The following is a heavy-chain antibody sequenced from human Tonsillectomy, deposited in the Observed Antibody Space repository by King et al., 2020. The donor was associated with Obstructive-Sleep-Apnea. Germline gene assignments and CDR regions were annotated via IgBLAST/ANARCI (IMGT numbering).Heavy chain of an antibody. J-gene: IGHJ2*01. CDR1: GASINSSDYY. V-gene: IGHV4-39*07. CDR2: IYYSGNT. CDR3: ARAEDSSGYYSSWYFDL. Sequence: QLQESGPGLVKPSETLSLTCTVSGASINSSDYYWGWIRQPPGKGLEWIGSIYYSGNTYFNPSLKSRVTISVYTSKNQFSLRLSSVTAADTAVYYCARAEDSSGYYSSWYFDLWGRGTLVPVSS. D-gene: IGHD3-22*01.